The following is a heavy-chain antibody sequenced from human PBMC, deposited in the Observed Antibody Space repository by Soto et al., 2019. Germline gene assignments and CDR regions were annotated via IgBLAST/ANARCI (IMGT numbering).Heavy chain of an antibody. CDR3: MLGSGWKDFDY. D-gene: IGHD3-22*01. Sequence: SETLSLTCTVSGCSISSSSYYWVWFRQPPGKGLEWIGNIYYSGSTYYNPSLKSRVTISVDTSKNQFSLKLSSVTAADTAVYYCMLGSGWKDFDYWGQGTLVTVS. J-gene: IGHJ4*02. V-gene: IGHV4-39*01. CDR1: GCSISSSSYY. CDR2: IYYSGST.